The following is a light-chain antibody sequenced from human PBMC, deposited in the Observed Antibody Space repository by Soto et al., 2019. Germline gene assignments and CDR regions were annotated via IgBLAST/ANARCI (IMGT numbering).Light chain of an antibody. CDR2: GAS. CDR3: QQYGSSLYT. CDR1: QSVSSSY. V-gene: IGKV3-20*01. Sequence: EIVLTQSPGTLSLSPGERATLSCRASQSVSSSYLARYQQKPGQAPRLLIYGASSRATGIPDRFSGSGSGTDFTLTISRLEPEDFAAYYCQQYGSSLYTFGQGSKLEIK. J-gene: IGKJ2*01.